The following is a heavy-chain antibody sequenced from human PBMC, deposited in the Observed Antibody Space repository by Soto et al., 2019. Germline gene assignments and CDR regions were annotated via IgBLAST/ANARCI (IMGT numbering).Heavy chain of an antibody. CDR1: GGSFSGYY. D-gene: IGHD3-10*01. J-gene: IGHJ6*03. CDR2: INHSGST. V-gene: IGHV4-34*01. CDR3: ARALRGVVTVGTKPGYYYYYMDV. Sequence: SETLSLTCAVYGGSFSGYYWSWIRQPPGKGLEWIGEINHSGSTNYNPSLKSRVTISVDTSKNQFSLKLSSVTAADTAVYYCARALRGVVTVGTKPGYYYYYMDVWGKGTTVTVSS.